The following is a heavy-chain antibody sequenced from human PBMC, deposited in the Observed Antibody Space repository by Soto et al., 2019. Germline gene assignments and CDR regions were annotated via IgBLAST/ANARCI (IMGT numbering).Heavy chain of an antibody. Sequence: GGSLRLSCVASGFTFSSYGMHWVRQAPGKGLEWVAIIWYDGSNKYHADSVKGRFTISRDNSKNTLYLQMNSLRVEDSAVYYCAKDWGTPGSSTWGVGRTGYFDAWGQGTLVTVSS. J-gene: IGHJ5*02. CDR1: GFTFSSYG. CDR3: AKDWGTPGSSTWGVGRTGYFDA. D-gene: IGHD3-9*01. CDR2: IWYDGSNK. V-gene: IGHV3-33*03.